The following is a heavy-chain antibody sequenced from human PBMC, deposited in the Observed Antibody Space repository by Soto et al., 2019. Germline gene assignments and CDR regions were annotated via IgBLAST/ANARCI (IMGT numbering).Heavy chain of an antibody. CDR1: GFTFSNYA. V-gene: IGHV3-30-3*01. CDR3: ARDRGAAAGHSDY. J-gene: IGHJ4*02. D-gene: IGHD6-13*01. Sequence: QVQLVESGGGVVQPGRSLRLSCAASGFTFSNYAIHWVRQAPGKGLEWVAVISYDGSTKYYADSVKGRFTISRDNSKNTLFLQMNSLRPEDTAVYYCARDRGAAAGHSDYWGQRTLVTVSS. CDR2: ISYDGSTK.